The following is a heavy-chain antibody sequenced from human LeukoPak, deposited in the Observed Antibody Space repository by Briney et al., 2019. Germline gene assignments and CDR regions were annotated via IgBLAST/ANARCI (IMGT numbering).Heavy chain of an antibody. CDR2: INHSGST. CDR3: ARGLGGSYSDY. J-gene: IGHJ4*02. CDR1: GGSFSGYY. D-gene: IGHD1-26*01. Sequence: SETLSLTCAVYGGSFSGYYWSWIRQPPGKGLERIGEINHSGSTNYSPSLKSRVTISVDTSKNQFSLKLSSVTAADTAVYYCARGLGGSYSDYWGQGTLVTVSS. V-gene: IGHV4-34*01.